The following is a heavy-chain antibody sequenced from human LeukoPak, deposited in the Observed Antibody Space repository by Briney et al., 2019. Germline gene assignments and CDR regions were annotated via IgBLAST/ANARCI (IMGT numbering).Heavy chain of an antibody. D-gene: IGHD3-3*01. V-gene: IGHV3-15*01. Sequence: GGSLRLSCAASGFTFSNAWMSWVRQAPGKGLEWVGRIKSKTDGGTTDYAAPVKGRFTISRDDSKNTLYLQMNSLKTEDTAVYYCTRGTPVLRFLEWLSNDAFDIWGQGTMVTVSS. CDR2: IKSKTDGGTT. CDR3: TRGTPVLRFLEWLSNDAFDI. CDR1: GFTFSNAW. J-gene: IGHJ3*02.